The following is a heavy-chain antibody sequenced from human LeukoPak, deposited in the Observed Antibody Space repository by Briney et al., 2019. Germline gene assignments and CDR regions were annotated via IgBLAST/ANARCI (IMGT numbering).Heavy chain of an antibody. V-gene: IGHV5-51*01. CDR1: GYSFTSYW. D-gene: IGHD1-26*01. Sequence: GESLKISCKGSGYSFTSYWIGRVRQMPGTGLEWMGIIYPGDSETIYSPSFQGQVAFSSDKSISTAYLQWSSLKVSDTAMYYCARLVGGSFSSVDYWGQGTLVTVSS. J-gene: IGHJ4*02. CDR2: IYPGDSET. CDR3: ARLVGGSFSSVDY.